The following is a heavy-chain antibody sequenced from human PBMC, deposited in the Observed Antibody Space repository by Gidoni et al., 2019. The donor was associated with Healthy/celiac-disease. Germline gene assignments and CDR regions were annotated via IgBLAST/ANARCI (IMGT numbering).Heavy chain of an antibody. D-gene: IGHD2-2*01. CDR1: GFTFSSYA. CDR2: ISGSGGST. V-gene: IGHV3-23*01. J-gene: IGHJ4*02. Sequence: EVQLLESGGGLVQPGGSLRLSCAASGFTFSSYAMSWVRQAPGKGLEWVSAISGSGGSTYYADSVKGRFTISRDNSKNTLYLQMNSLRAEDTAVYYCAKDRVRTAPWGRGTYIVVVPAANYFDYWGQGTLVTVSS. CDR3: AKDRVRTAPWGRGTYIVVVPAANYFDY.